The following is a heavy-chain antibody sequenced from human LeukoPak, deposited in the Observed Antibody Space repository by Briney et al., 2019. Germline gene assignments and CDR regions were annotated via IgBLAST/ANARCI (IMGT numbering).Heavy chain of an antibody. CDR2: ISDDGSIT. D-gene: IGHD3-22*01. J-gene: IGHJ4*02. V-gene: IGHV3-74*03. Sequence: PGGSLRLSCAASGFTFSRDWMHWVRQAPGRGLVWVSRISDDGSITTYADSVKGRFTISRDNPKNTLYLQMNSLRAEDTAVYFCAKRGVVIRVILVGFHKEAYYFDSWGQGALVTVSS. CDR1: GFTFSRDW. CDR3: AKRGVVIRVILVGFHKEAYYFDS.